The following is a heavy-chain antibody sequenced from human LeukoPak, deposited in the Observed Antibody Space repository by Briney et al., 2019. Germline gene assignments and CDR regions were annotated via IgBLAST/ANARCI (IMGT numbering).Heavy chain of an antibody. CDR1: GFTFSSYG. D-gene: IGHD2-2*01. V-gene: IGHV3-33*06. J-gene: IGHJ4*02. Sequence: PGGSLRLSCAASGFTFSSYGMHWVRQAPGKGLEWVAVIWYDGSNKYYADSVKGRFTISRDNSKNTLYLQMNSLRAEDTAAYYCAKDSSGKYQLLSRAFDYWGQGTLVTVSS. CDR3: AKDSSGKYQLLSRAFDY. CDR2: IWYDGSNK.